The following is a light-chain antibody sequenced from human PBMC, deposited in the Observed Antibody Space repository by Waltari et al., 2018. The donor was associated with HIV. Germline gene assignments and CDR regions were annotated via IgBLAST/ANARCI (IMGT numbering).Light chain of an antibody. CDR2: SAS. J-gene: IGKJ3*01. CDR1: PGIRNY. CDR3: QQQNTYPLT. V-gene: IGKV1-9*01. Sequence: DILLTQSPSFLSASVGDRVTISCRANPGIRNYVAWYQQRPGSAPKLLIFSASILQEGVPSRFSASGSGTQFTLTINTLQPEDFATYYCQQQNTYPLTFGPGT.